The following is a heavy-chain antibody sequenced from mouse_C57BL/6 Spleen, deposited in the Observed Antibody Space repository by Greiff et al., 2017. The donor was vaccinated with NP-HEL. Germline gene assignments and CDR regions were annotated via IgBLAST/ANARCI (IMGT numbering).Heavy chain of an antibody. J-gene: IGHJ3*01. D-gene: IGHD2-4*01. CDR3: ARGGYYDYDGFAY. CDR2: IHPNSGST. Sequence: QVQLQQPGAELVKPGASVKLSCKASGYTFTSYWMHWVKQRPGQGLEWIGMIHPNSGSTNYNEKFKSKATLTVDKSSSTAYMQLSSLTSEDSAVYYCARGGYYDYDGFAYWGQGTLVTVSA. V-gene: IGHV1-64*01. CDR1: GYTFTSYW.